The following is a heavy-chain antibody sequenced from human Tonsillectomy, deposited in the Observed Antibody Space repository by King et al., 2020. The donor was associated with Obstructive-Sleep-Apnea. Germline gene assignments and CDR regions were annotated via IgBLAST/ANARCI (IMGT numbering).Heavy chain of an antibody. V-gene: IGHV1-8*01. D-gene: IGHD4-23*01. CDR2: MSPNSGNT. J-gene: IGHJ4*02. Sequence: VQLVESRAEVKKPGASVKVSCRASGYTFTSYDINTVRQATGQGLEWVGRMSPNSGNTGYAQKLQGSVTMTRNTSIRPAYMGLSRLRYEGTAVYYCSSTVVTLGAPDDYWGQGTLVTVSS. CDR1: GYTFTSYD. CDR3: SSTVVTLGAPDDY.